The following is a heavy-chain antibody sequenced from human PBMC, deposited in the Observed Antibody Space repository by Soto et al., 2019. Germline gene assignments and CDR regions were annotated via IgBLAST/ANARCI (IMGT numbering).Heavy chain of an antibody. J-gene: IGHJ4*02. CDR1: GFTFSSYA. CDR3: TKGMHSSY. D-gene: IGHD2-21*01. CDR2: IVPGGGDT. V-gene: IGHV3-23*01. Sequence: EVQMLESGGGVVQPGGSLRLSCAASGFTFSSYAMNWVRQSPGKGLEWVSGIVPGGGDTYYADSVRGRFTMSRDNSRSTLSLQMSSLRAEDTAIYYCTKGMHSSYWGRRTLVTVSS.